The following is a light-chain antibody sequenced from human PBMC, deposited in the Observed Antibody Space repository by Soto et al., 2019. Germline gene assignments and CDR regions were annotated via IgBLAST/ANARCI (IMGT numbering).Light chain of an antibody. Sequence: IQMTQAPSSVSASVGDRLTITCRASRDISNSLAWYQQTPGKAPKLLLHGASSLHRGVPSRFSGGGAGTEFTLTISSLQPEDFATYYCQQTSAFPRTFGQGTKVDIK. J-gene: IGKJ1*01. CDR3: QQTSAFPRT. V-gene: IGKV1-12*01. CDR2: GAS. CDR1: RDISNS.